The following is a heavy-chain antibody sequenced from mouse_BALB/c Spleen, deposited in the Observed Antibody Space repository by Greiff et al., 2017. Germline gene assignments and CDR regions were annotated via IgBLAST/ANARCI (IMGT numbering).Heavy chain of an antibody. CDR1: GYTFSSYW. V-gene: IGHV1-9*01. J-gene: IGHJ1*01. CDR2: ILPGSGST. Sequence: SGAELMKPGASVKISCKATGYTFSSYWIEWVKQRPGHGLEWIGEILPGSGSTNYNEKFKGKATFTADTSSNTAYMQLSSLTSEDSAVYYCARRYDGYYGYWYFDVWGAGTTVTVSS. CDR3: ARRYDGYYGYWYFDV. D-gene: IGHD2-3*01.